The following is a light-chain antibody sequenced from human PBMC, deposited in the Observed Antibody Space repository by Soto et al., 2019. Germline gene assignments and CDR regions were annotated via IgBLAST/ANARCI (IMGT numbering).Light chain of an antibody. J-gene: IGLJ1*01. CDR3: SSSTSSTFYV. Sequence: QSVLTQPASVSGSPGQSITISCTGTSSDVGGYNYVSWYQQHPGKAPKLMIYDVSNRPSGVSNRFSGSKSGNTASLTISGLQAEDEGDYYCSSSTSSTFYVFGTGTKVTVL. CDR2: DVS. CDR1: SSDVGGYNY. V-gene: IGLV2-14*01.